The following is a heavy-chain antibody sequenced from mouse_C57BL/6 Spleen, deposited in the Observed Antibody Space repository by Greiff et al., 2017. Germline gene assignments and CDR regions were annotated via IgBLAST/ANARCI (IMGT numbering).Heavy chain of an antibody. V-gene: IGHV1-55*01. CDR2: IYPGSGSP. CDR1: GYTFTSYW. Sequence: QVQLQQPGAELVKPGASVKMSCKASGYTFTSYWIHWVKQRPGQGLEWIGDIYPGSGSPNYNEQFKSKATLTVDTSSSTAYMPLSSLTSEDSTVYYCARFPSGGNIAMDYWGQGTSVTVSS. J-gene: IGHJ4*01. CDR3: ARFPSGGNIAMDY. D-gene: IGHD6-1*01.